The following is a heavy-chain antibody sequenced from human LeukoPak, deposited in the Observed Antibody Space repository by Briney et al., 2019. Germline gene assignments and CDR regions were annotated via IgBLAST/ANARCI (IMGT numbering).Heavy chain of an antibody. D-gene: IGHD6-6*01. CDR1: GFTFDDYA. CDR3: AKGREYSSSFKWFDP. J-gene: IGHJ5*02. V-gene: IGHV3-9*01. CDR2: ISWNSGSI. Sequence: GGSLRLSCAASGFTFDDYAMNWVRQAPGKGLEWVSGISWNSGSIGYADSVKCRFTISRDNAKNSLYLQMNSLRAEDTALYYCAKGREYSSSFKWFDPWGEGTLVTVSS.